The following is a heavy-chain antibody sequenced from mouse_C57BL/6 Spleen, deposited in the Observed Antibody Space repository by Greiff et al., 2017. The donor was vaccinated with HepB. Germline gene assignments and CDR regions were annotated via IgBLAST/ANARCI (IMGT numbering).Heavy chain of an antibody. J-gene: IGHJ3*01. CDR1: GFTFSSYT. D-gene: IGHD2-3*01. CDR3: ARRGYDGYWGFAY. CDR2: ISGGGGNT. Sequence: VQGVESGGGLVKPGGSLKLSCAASGFTFSSYTMSWVRQTPEKRLEWVATISGGGGNTYYPDSVKGRFTISRDNAKNTLYLQMSSLRSEDTALYYCARRGYDGYWGFAYWGQGTLVTVSA. V-gene: IGHV5-9*04.